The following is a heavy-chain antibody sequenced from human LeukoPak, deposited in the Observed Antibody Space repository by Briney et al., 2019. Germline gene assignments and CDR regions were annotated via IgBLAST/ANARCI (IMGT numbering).Heavy chain of an antibody. CDR3: TRQVYGSTSGGWFDP. Sequence: GESLKISCKGSGYSFTSYWISWVRQMPGKGLEWMGRIDPSDSYTNYSPSFQGHVTISADKSISTAYLQWSSLKASDTAMYYCTRQVYGSTSGGWFDPWGQGTLVTVSS. CDR1: GYSFTSYW. CDR2: IDPSDSYT. V-gene: IGHV5-10-1*01. J-gene: IGHJ5*02. D-gene: IGHD1-26*01.